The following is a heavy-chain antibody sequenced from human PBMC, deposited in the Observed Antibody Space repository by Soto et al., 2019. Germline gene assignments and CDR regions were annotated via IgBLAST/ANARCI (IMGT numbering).Heavy chain of an antibody. CDR2: IWYDGSNK. CDR1: GFTFSSYG. D-gene: IGHD5-18*01. CDR3: ARDRADTAMVNPEYYYYYGMDV. Sequence: PGGSLRLSCAASGFTFSSYGMHWVHQAPGKGLEWVAVIWYDGSNKYYADSVKGRFTISRDNSKNTLYLQMNSLRAEDTAVYYCARDRADTAMVNPEYYYYYGMDVWGQGTTVTVYS. J-gene: IGHJ6*02. V-gene: IGHV3-33*01.